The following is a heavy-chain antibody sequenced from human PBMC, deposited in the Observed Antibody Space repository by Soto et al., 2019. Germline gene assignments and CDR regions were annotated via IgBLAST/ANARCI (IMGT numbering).Heavy chain of an antibody. V-gene: IGHV3-30*18. D-gene: IGHD6-19*01. CDR2: ISYDGSNK. CDR3: AKDLVAVAGPFDY. Sequence: GGSLRLSCAASGFTFSSYGMHWVRQAPGKGLEWVAVISYDGSNKYYADSVKGRFTISRDNSKNTLYLQMNSLRAEDTAVYYCAKDLVAVAGPFDYWGQGTLVTVSS. CDR1: GFTFSSYG. J-gene: IGHJ4*02.